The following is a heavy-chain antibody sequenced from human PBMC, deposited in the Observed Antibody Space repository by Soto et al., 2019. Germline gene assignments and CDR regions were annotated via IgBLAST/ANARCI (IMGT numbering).Heavy chain of an antibody. D-gene: IGHD3-9*01. CDR3: ARGRWNDILTGNWFDP. J-gene: IGHJ5*02. CDR1: GYSISSGYY. Sequence: SETLSLTCAVSGYSISSGYYWGWIRQPPGKGLEWIGSIYHSGSTYYNPSLKSRVTISVDTSKNQFSLKLSSVTAADTAVYYCARGRWNDILTGNWFDPWGQGNLVTVSS. CDR2: IYHSGST. V-gene: IGHV4-38-2*01.